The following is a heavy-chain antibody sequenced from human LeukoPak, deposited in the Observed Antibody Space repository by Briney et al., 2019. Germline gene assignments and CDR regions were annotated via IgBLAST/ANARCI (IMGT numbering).Heavy chain of an antibody. CDR3: AREIVVVPAAYEL. CDR2: IYTSGGT. V-gene: IGHV4-4*07. CDR1: GGSISSYY. J-gene: IGHJ4*02. Sequence: SETLSLTCTVSGGSISSYYWSWIRQPAGKGLEWIGRIYTSGGTNYNPSLKSRVTMSVDTSKNQFSLKLSSVTAADTAVYYCAREIVVVPAAYELWGQGTLVTVSS. D-gene: IGHD2-2*01.